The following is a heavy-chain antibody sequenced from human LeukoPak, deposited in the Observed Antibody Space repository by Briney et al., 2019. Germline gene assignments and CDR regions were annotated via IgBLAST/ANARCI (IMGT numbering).Heavy chain of an antibody. J-gene: IGHJ5*02. Sequence: PSQTLSLTCTVSGGSISSGSYYWSWIRQPAGKGLEWIGRIYTSGSTNYNPSLKSRITISVDTSKNQFSLKLSSVTAADTAVYYCARDTIAAAGRRRWFDPWGQGTLVTVSS. CDR2: IYTSGST. CDR3: ARDTIAAAGRRRWFDP. CDR1: GGSISSGSYY. V-gene: IGHV4-61*02. D-gene: IGHD6-13*01.